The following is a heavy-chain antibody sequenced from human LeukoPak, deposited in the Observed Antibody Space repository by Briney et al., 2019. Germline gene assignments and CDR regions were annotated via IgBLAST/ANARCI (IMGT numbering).Heavy chain of an antibody. V-gene: IGHV3-23*01. CDR1: GFTFSSYA. D-gene: IGHD6-13*01. CDR2: ISGSGGST. Sequence: PGGSLRLSCAASGFTFSSYAMSWVRQAPGKGLEWVSAISGSGGSTYYADSVKGRFTISRDNSKNTLYLQMNSLRAEDTAVYHCAKMGGIAAAGTSSYYYYYYGMDVWGQGTTVTVSS. CDR3: AKMGGIAAAGTSSYYYYYYGMDV. J-gene: IGHJ6*02.